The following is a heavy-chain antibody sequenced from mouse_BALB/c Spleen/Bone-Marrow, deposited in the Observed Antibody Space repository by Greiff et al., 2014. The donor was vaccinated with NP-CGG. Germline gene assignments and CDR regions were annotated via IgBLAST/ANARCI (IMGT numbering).Heavy chain of an antibody. Sequence: EVQLQQSGAELVKPGASVKLSCTASGFNIKDTYMHWVKQRPEQGLEWIGRIDPANGTTKYDPKFQGKATITADTSSNTAYLQLSSLTSEDTAVYYCARSGGYGNYLAWCAYWGQGTLVTVSA. CDR1: GFNIKDTY. J-gene: IGHJ3*01. CDR2: IDPANGTT. D-gene: IGHD2-10*02. CDR3: ARSGGYGNYLAWCAY. V-gene: IGHV14-3*02.